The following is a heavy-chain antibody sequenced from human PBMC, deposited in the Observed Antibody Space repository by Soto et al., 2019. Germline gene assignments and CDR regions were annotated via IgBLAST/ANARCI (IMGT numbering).Heavy chain of an antibody. Sequence: QVQLQESGPRLVEASQTLSLTCTVSNASITSSGYYWSWVRQPPGKRLEWIGYIYHRGSTFYSPSRQSRLTMSVDTSKNQFSLTLRSVTAADTAVYHCARMSGTYYVPDYWGQGTLVTVSS. CDR3: ARMSGTYYVPDY. J-gene: IGHJ4*02. CDR2: IYHRGST. D-gene: IGHD1-26*01. V-gene: IGHV4-31*03. CDR1: NASITSSGYY.